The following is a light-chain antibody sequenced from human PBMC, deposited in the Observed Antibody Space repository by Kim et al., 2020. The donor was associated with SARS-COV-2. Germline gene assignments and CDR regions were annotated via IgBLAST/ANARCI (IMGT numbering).Light chain of an antibody. J-gene: IGLJ1*01. V-gene: IGLV2-11*01. Sequence: HSVTDSCTGTSSDFGGYNYVSWYQQHPGKAPTLLIYDVSKRPSGVPHRFSGSKSGSTASLTISGRQAEDEADYYCCSYAGSYTYVFGTGTKVTVL. CDR2: DVS. CDR3: CSYAGSYTYV. CDR1: SSDFGGYNY.